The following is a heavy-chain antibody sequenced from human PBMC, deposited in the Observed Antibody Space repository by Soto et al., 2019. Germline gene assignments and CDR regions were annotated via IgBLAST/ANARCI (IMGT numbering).Heavy chain of an antibody. CDR3: AKVQLRYPYYYYGMDV. D-gene: IGHD3-9*01. CDR2: ISGSGGST. Sequence: GGSLRLSCAASGFTFSSSAMSWVRQAPGKELECVSAISGSGGSTYYADSVKGRFTISRDNSKNTLYLQMNSLRAEDTAVYYCAKVQLRYPYYYYGMDVWGQGTTVTVSS. V-gene: IGHV3-23*01. J-gene: IGHJ6*02. CDR1: GFTFSSSA.